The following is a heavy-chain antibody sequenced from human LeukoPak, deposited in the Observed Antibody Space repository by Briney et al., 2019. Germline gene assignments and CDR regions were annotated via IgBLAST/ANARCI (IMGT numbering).Heavy chain of an antibody. CDR1: GYTFTSYG. CDR2: ISAYNGNT. J-gene: IGHJ4*02. Sequence: ASVKVSRKASGYTFTSYGISWVRQAPGQGLEWMGWISAYNGNTNYAQKLQGRVTMTTDTSTSTAYMELRSLRSDDTAVYYCARDRLSAYYYGSGAPSPWDYWGQGTLVTVSS. V-gene: IGHV1-18*01. D-gene: IGHD3-10*01. CDR3: ARDRLSAYYYGSGAPSPWDY.